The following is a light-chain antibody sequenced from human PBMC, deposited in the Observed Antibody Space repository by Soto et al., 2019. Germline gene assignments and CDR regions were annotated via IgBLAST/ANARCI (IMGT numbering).Light chain of an antibody. CDR1: KSVSSSL. CDR2: GAS. J-gene: IGKJ3*01. CDR3: QQYGSSPRS. Sequence: EIALTHSPGTLSLSPGERATLSCRASKSVSSSLLAWNQQKPGQAPRLLISGASSRSTGIPYRFSGSGSGTDLTLTISGREPEDCAVYYFQQYGSSPRSFGPGTTVDI. V-gene: IGKV3-20*01.